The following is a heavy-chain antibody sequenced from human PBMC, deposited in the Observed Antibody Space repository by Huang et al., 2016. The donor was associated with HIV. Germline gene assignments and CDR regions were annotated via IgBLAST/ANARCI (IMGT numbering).Heavy chain of an antibody. V-gene: IGHV2-70*13. CDR2: IDWEDDK. Sequence: QVTLRESGPALVKPTQTLTLTCTFSGFPLNTDGMCVSWIRQSPGKALEWLARIDWEDDKSYNTSLKTRLAISRDSSKNQVVLTMANMDSVDTATYYCAREILTTYFYYYMDVWGTGTTVTVSS. CDR1: GFPLNTDGMC. J-gene: IGHJ6*03. D-gene: IGHD4-4*01. CDR3: AREILTTYFYYYMDV.